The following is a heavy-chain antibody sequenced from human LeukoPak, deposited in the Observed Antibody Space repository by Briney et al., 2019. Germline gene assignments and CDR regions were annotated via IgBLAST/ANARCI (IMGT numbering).Heavy chain of an antibody. D-gene: IGHD1-26*01. Sequence: PGGSLRLSCAASGFTFSNYWMSWVRQAPGRGLEWVSYISSSSTYTNYADSMKGRFTISRDNAKNSLYLQMNSLRAEDTAVYYCARDHSGSYYGWFDPWGQGTLVTVSS. V-gene: IGHV3-11*05. J-gene: IGHJ5*02. CDR2: ISSSSTYT. CDR1: GFTFSNYW. CDR3: ARDHSGSYYGWFDP.